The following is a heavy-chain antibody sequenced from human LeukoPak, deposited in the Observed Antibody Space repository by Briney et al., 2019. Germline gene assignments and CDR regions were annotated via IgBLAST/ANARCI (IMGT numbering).Heavy chain of an antibody. J-gene: IGHJ4*02. CDR3: ARDRGTWIQLWLIDY. Sequence: GASVKVSCKASGYTFTSYGISWVRQAPGQGVEWMGWISAYNGNTNYAQKLQGRVTVTTDTSTSTAYMELRSLRSDDTAVYYCARDRGTWIQLWLIDYWGQGTLVTVSS. CDR1: GYTFTSYG. CDR2: ISAYNGNT. D-gene: IGHD5-18*01. V-gene: IGHV1-18*01.